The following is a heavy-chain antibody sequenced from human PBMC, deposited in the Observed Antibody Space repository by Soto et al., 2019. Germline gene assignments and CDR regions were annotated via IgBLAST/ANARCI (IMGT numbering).Heavy chain of an antibody. D-gene: IGHD6-19*01. CDR3: ARGSGVAVAERDFDY. CDR2: ISSSSSTI. J-gene: IGHJ4*02. V-gene: IGHV3-48*01. CDR1: GFTFSSYS. Sequence: GGSLRLSCAASGFTFSSYSMNWVRQAPGKGLEWVSYISSSSSTIYYADSVKGRFTISRDNAKNSLYLQMNSLRAEDTAVYYCARGSGVAVAERDFDYWGQGTLVTVSS.